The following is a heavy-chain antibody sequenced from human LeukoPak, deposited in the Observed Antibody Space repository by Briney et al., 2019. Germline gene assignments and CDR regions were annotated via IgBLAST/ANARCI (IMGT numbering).Heavy chain of an antibody. CDR1: GYTFTGYY. J-gene: IGHJ3*02. Sequence: ASVKVSCKASGYTFTGYYMHWVRQAPGQGLEWMGWINPNSGGTNYAQKFQGWVTMTRDTSISTAYMELSRLRSDDTAVYYCARVSYYDSSGYLHDAFDIWGQGTMVTVSS. CDR2: INPNSGGT. CDR3: ARVSYYDSSGYLHDAFDI. D-gene: IGHD3-22*01. V-gene: IGHV1-2*04.